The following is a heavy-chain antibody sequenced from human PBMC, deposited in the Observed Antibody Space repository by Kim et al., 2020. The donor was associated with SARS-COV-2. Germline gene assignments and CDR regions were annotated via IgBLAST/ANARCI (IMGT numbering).Heavy chain of an antibody. CDR1: GFTFSRYS. J-gene: IGHJ4*02. Sequence: GGSLRLSCAASGFTFSRYSMNWVRQAPGKGLEWVSSISGNSNDLNYADSVKGRFTLSRDNAQNSLYLQMNSLSVEDTAVYYCARERPRKGDDSSGSYNPLYYWGQGTLVTVSS. D-gene: IGHD3-10*01. CDR2: ISGNSNDL. V-gene: IGHV3-21*01. CDR3: ARERPRKGDDSSGSYNPLYY.